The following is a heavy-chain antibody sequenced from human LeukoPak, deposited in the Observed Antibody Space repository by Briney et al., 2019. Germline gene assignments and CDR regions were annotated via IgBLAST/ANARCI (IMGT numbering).Heavy chain of an antibody. CDR2: IYYSGST. J-gene: IGHJ6*03. V-gene: IGHV4-39*07. Sequence: PSETLSLTCTVSGGSISNSSYYWGWIRQPPGKGLEWIGSIYYSGSTYYNPSLKSRVTISVDTSKNQFSLKLSSVTAADTAVYYCARAPDCTNGVCYPPFYYYYMDVWGKGTTVTVSS. CDR3: ARAPDCTNGVCYPPFYYYYMDV. CDR1: GGSISNSSYY. D-gene: IGHD2-8*01.